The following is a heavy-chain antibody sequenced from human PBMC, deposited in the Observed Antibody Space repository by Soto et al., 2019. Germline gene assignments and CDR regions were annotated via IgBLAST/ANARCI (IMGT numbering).Heavy chain of an antibody. CDR2: INHSGST. CDR1: GGSFSGYY. V-gene: IGHV4-34*01. J-gene: IGHJ4*02. D-gene: IGHD6-19*01. CDR3: AGRPRGIAVAGTDY. Sequence: PLETLSLTCAVYGGSFSGYYWSWIRQPPGKGLEWIGEINHSGSTNYNPSLKSRVTISVDTSKNQFSLKLSSVTAADTAVYYCAGRPRGIAVAGTDYWGQGTLVTVS.